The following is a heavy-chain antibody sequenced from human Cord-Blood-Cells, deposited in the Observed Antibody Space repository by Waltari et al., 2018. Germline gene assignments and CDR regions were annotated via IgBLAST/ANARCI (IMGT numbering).Heavy chain of an antibody. CDR3: ARDSLRLRPDAFDI. CDR1: GGLISSGGYS. Sequence: QVQLPESGPGLVKPSQTLSLTCTVSGGLISSGGYSWRWIRQHPGKGLEWIGYIYYSGSTYYNPSLKSRVTISVDTSKNQFSLKLSSVIAADTAVYYCARDSLRLRPDAFDIWGQGTMVTVSS. V-gene: IGHV4-31*03. D-gene: IGHD5-12*01. J-gene: IGHJ3*02. CDR2: IYYSGST.